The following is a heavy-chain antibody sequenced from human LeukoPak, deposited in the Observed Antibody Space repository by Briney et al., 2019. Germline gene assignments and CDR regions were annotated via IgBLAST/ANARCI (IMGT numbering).Heavy chain of an antibody. V-gene: IGHV3-48*03. CDR3: ARDTNQWLGVFDP. Sequence: GGSLNLSCPASEFTFIIYKLNWVGQPPGKGLEWFSYISSSGSTIYYADSVKGRFTISRDNAKNSLCLQMNSLRAEDTDVYYCARDTNQWLGVFDPWGQGTLVTVSS. CDR2: ISSSGSTI. J-gene: IGHJ5*02. CDR1: EFTFIIYK. D-gene: IGHD6-19*01.